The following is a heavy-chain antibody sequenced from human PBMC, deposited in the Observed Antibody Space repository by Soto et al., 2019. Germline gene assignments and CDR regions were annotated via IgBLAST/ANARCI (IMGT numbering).Heavy chain of an antibody. Sequence: PSETLSLTCTVSGGSISSYYWSWIRHPPGKGLEWIGYVYYSGSTKYNPSLKSRVTTSVDTSKNQFSLKLSSVTAADTAVYYCARDRPGCSSPSCSHYMDVWGKGTTVTVSS. CDR1: GGSISSYY. J-gene: IGHJ6*03. D-gene: IGHD2-2*01. CDR3: ARDRPGCSSPSCSHYMDV. CDR2: VYYSGST. V-gene: IGHV4-59*01.